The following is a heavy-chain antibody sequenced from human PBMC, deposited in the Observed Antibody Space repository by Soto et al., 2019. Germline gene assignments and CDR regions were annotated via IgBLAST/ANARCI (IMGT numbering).Heavy chain of an antibody. V-gene: IGHV3-13*01. Sequence: VQLVESGGGLVQPGGSLRLSCAASGFTFSSYDMHWVRQATGKGLEWVSAIGTAGDTYYPGSVKGRFTISRENAKNSLYLQMNSLRAEDTAVYYCARAHDRGVYYFDYWGQGTLVTVSS. CDR3: ARAHDRGVYYFDY. CDR1: GFTFSSYD. J-gene: IGHJ4*02. D-gene: IGHD3-9*01. CDR2: IGTAGDT.